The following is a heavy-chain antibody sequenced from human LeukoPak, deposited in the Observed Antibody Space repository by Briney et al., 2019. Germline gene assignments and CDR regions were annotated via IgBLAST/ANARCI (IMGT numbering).Heavy chain of an antibody. CDR1: GGSISSSSYY. V-gene: IGHV4-39*01. CDR3: ARHPEEYCSSTSCDIWFDL. CDR2: IYYSGST. Sequence: PSETLSLTCTVSGGSISSSSYYWGWIHQPPGKGLEWIGSIYYSGSTYYNPSLKSRVTISVDTSKNQFSLKLSSVTAADTAVYYCARHPEEYCSSTSCDIWFDLWGQGTLVTVSS. D-gene: IGHD2-2*01. J-gene: IGHJ5*02.